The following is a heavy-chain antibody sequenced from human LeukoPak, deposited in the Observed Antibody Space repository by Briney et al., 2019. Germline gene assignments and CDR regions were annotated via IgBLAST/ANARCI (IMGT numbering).Heavy chain of an antibody. Sequence: GGSLRLSCAASGFTFSSYAMSWVRQAPGKGLEWVSAISGCGGSTYYADSVKGRFTISRDNSKNTLYLQMDSLRAEDTAVYYCANLDILTGYYKSYYGMDVWGQGTTVTVSS. CDR2: ISGCGGST. CDR3: ANLDILTGYYKSYYGMDV. J-gene: IGHJ6*02. V-gene: IGHV3-23*01. D-gene: IGHD3-9*01. CDR1: GFTFSSYA.